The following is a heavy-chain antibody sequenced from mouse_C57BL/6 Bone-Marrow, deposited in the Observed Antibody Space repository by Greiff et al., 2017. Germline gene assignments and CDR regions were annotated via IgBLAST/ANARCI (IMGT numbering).Heavy chain of an antibody. CDR3: ARSCLITAVLAFDY. D-gene: IGHD1-1*01. CDR2: IYPGDGDT. V-gene: IGHV1-82*01. J-gene: IGHJ2*01. Sequence: VQLQQSGPELVNPGASVKISCKASGYAFSSSWMNWVKQRPGKGLEWIGRIYPGDGDTNYNGKFKGKATLTADKSSSTAYMQLSSLTSEDSSVYFCARSCLITAVLAFDYWGQGTTLTVSS. CDR1: GYAFSSSW.